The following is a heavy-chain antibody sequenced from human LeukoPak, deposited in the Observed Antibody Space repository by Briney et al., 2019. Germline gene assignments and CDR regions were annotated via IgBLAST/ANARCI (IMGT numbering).Heavy chain of an antibody. Sequence: GGSLRLSCAASGFTCDDYAMHWVRQAPGKGLEWVSLSSGDGGSTYYADSVKGRFTISRDNSKNSLYLQMNSLRTEDTALYYCAKDSPRPYCSGGSCYYYYYYGMDVWGQGTTVTVSS. CDR2: SSGDGGST. CDR1: GFTCDDYA. CDR3: AKDSPRPYCSGGSCYYYYYYGMDV. V-gene: IGHV3-43*02. J-gene: IGHJ6*02. D-gene: IGHD2-15*01.